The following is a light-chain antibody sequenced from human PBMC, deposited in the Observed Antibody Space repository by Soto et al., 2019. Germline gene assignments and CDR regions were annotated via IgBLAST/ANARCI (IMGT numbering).Light chain of an antibody. CDR2: GAS. CDR3: QQANSFPIT. Sequence: DIQMTQSPSSVSASVGDRVTITCRASQGINSWLAWYQQKPGKAPNLLIYGASNLHSGVPSRFSGSGSGTNFTLTISSLQPEDFATYYCQQANSFPITFGQGTRLEI. J-gene: IGKJ5*01. CDR1: QGINSW. V-gene: IGKV1-12*01.